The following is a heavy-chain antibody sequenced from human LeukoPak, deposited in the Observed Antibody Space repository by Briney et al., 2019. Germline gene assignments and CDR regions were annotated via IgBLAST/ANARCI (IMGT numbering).Heavy chain of an antibody. CDR1: GGSISSYY. D-gene: IGHD3-3*01. V-gene: IGHV4-59*01. Sequence: PSETLSLTCTVSGGSISSYYWSWIRQPPGKGLEWIGYIYYSGSTNYNPSLKSRVTISVDTSKNQFSLKLSSVTTADTAVYYCARLVELWSGYFYFDYWGQGTLVTVSS. CDR2: IYYSGST. J-gene: IGHJ4*02. CDR3: ARLVELWSGYFYFDY.